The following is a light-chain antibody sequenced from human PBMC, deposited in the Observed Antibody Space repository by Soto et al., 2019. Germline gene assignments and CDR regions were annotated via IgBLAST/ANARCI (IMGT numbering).Light chain of an antibody. CDR1: SSDVGGSNY. V-gene: IGLV2-11*01. Sequence: QSALTQPRSVSGSPGQSVTISCTGTSSDVGGSNYVSWSQHHPGKAPKLMIYDVHKRPSGVPDRFSGSKSGNTASLTISGLQAEDEADYYCCSYAGTYSVFFGGGTKLTVL. CDR2: DVH. J-gene: IGLJ2*01. CDR3: CSYAGTYSVF.